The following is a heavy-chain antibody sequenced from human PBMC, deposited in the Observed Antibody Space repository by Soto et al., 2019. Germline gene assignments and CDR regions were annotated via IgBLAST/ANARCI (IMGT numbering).Heavy chain of an antibody. Sequence: PPETLSLTCSVSGDSISTVDYFWAWLRQPPGQALEYIGYIYQSAYTYYNPSFESRVAISLDESKSQLSLKVTSVIAADTAMYYCAIQGFWSCYPYYYYYGMDVWGQGTTVTVSS. V-gene: IGHV4-39*01. J-gene: IGHJ6*02. CDR1: GDSISTVDYF. D-gene: IGHD3-3*01. CDR3: AIQGFWSCYPYYYYYGMDV. CDR2: IYQSAYT.